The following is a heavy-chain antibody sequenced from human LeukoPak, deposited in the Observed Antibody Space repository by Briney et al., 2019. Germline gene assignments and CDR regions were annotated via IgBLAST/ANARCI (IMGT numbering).Heavy chain of an antibody. V-gene: IGHV3-30*04. CDR2: ISYDGTNK. CDR3: ARDGGAH. CDR1: GFTFSTYA. Sequence: PGGSLRLSCAASGFTFSTYAMHWVRQAPGKGLEWVAVISYDGTNKYYRDSVKGRLTISRDNSKDTVYLQINSLRVEDTAVYCCARDGGAHWGQGTLVTVSS. D-gene: IGHD3-16*01. J-gene: IGHJ4*02.